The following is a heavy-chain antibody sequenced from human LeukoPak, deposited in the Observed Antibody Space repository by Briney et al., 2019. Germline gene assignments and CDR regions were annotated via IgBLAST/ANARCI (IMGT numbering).Heavy chain of an antibody. CDR2: GRNKANSYTA. V-gene: IGHV3-72*01. CDR3: ARGRLANGIWHTFDC. Sequence: PGGSLRPSCAASGFTFSDHYMEWARQAPGKGLEWVGRGRNKANSYTAEYAASVKGRFSISRDDSKNSVHLQMNSLKSEDTAVYYCARGRLANGIWHTFDCWGQGTLVTVSS. CDR1: GFTFSDHY. D-gene: IGHD2-8*01. J-gene: IGHJ4*02.